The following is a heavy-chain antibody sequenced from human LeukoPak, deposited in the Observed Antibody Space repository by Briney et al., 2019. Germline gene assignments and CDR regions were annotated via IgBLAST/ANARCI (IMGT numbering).Heavy chain of an antibody. CDR3: AKGPTYSSSSLFDY. J-gene: IGHJ4*02. CDR1: GFTFHDYA. D-gene: IGHD6-6*01. V-gene: IGHV3-9*03. Sequence: GGSLRLSCAASGFTFHDYAMHWVRQASGKGLEWVSGISWNGGTMDYADSVKGRFTISRDNAKNSLYLQMNSLRPEDMALYYCAKGPTYSSSSLFDYWGQGILVAVSS. CDR2: ISWNGGTM.